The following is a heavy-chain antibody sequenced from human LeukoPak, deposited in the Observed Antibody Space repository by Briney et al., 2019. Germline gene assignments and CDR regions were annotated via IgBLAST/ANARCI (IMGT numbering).Heavy chain of an antibody. J-gene: IGHJ4*02. CDR3: ARGLRFGEFGLDY. CDR1: GGTFSSYA. D-gene: IGHD3-10*01. Sequence: ASVKVSCKASGGTFSSYAISWVRQAPGQGLEWMGGIIPIFGTANYAQKFQGRVTITADKSTSTAYMELSRLRSDDTAVYYCARGLRFGEFGLDYWGQGTLVTVSS. V-gene: IGHV1-69*06. CDR2: IIPIFGTA.